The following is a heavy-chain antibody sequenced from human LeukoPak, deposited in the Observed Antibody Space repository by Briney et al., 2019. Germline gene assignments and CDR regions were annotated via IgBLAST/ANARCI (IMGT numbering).Heavy chain of an antibody. D-gene: IGHD6-19*01. CDR2: IYPGDSDT. J-gene: IGHJ4*02. CDR3: ARPLIGYSSGWYVDDY. V-gene: IGHV5-51*01. Sequence: HGESLKICCKGSGYSFTSYWIGWVRQMPGKGLEWMGIIYPGDSDTRYSPSFQGQVTISADKSISTAYLQWSSLKASDTAMYYCARPLIGYSSGWYVDDYWGQGTLVTVSS. CDR1: GYSFTSYW.